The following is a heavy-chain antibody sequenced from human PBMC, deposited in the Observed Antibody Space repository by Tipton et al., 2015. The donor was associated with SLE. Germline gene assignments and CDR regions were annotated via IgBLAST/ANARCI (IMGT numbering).Heavy chain of an antibody. Sequence: GLVKPSETLSLTCAVYGGSFSGYYWSWIRQPPGKGLEWIGEINHSGSTNYNPSLKSRVTISVDTSKNQFSLTLSSVTAADTAVYYCARARQHNYRYYDFWNGNNWFDPWGQGTLVTVSS. CDR3: ARARQHNYRYYDFWNGNNWFDP. J-gene: IGHJ5*02. V-gene: IGHV4-34*01. D-gene: IGHD3-3*01. CDR2: INHSGST. CDR1: GGSFSGYY.